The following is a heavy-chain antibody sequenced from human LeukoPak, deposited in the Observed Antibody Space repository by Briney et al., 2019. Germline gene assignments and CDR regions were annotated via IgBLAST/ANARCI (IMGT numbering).Heavy chain of an antibody. Sequence: GGSLRLSCAASGFSFSSYDFHWVRQRKGESPEWVSAIGTAGDTYYPGSVKGRFTISRENARNSLYLQMNILEAGDTAVYYRASATRGGYYDHWGQGTLVSVSS. CDR1: GFSFSSYD. CDR3: ASATRGGYYDH. D-gene: IGHD3-22*01. CDR2: IGTAGDT. V-gene: IGHV3-13*01. J-gene: IGHJ5*02.